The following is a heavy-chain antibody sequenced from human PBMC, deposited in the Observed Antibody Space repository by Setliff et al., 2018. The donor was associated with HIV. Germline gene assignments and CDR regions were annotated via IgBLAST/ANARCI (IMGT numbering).Heavy chain of an antibody. D-gene: IGHD6-19*01. V-gene: IGHV4-4*07. CDR2: IYISGST. Sequence: PSETLSLTCTVPGGSISSYYWSWIRQPAGKGLEWIGHIYISGSTNYNPSFNSRVTMSVDTSKNQFSLRLTSVTAADTAMYHCARDRSSGWSKDWFDTWGQGILVTVSS. CDR1: GGSISSYY. J-gene: IGHJ5*02. CDR3: ARDRSSGWSKDWFDT.